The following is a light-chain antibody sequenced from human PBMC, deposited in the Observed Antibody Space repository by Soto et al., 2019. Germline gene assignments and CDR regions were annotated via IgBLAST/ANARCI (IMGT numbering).Light chain of an antibody. CDR3: QQYNSYSRYT. CDR2: KAS. Sequence: DIQMTQSPSTLSASVGDRVTITCRASQSISSWLAWYQQKPGKAPKLLIYKASSLESGVPSRFSGSGSGTEFTLTISSLQPDEFATYYCQQYNSYSRYTFGQGTKLEIK. V-gene: IGKV1-5*03. J-gene: IGKJ2*01. CDR1: QSISSW.